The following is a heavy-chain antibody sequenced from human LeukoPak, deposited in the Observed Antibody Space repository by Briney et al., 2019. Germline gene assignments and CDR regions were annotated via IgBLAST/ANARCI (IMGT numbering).Heavy chain of an antibody. CDR2: INPNSGGT. D-gene: IGHD6-6*01. J-gene: IGHJ3*02. CDR1: GYTFTGYY. CDR3: ARESLEYSSSSDAFDI. V-gene: IGHV1-2*02. Sequence: ASVKVSCKASGYTFTGYYMHWVRQSPGQGLEWMGWINPNSGGTNYAQKFQGRVTMTRDTSISTAYMELSRLRSDDTAVYYCARESLEYSSSSDAFDIWGQGTMVTVSS.